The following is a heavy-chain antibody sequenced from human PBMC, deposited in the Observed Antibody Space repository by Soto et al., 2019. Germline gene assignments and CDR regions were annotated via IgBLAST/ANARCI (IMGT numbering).Heavy chain of an antibody. CDR2: IGTAGDT. CDR1: GFTFSSYD. V-gene: IGHV3-13*01. CDR3: ARGLAAAGMESLYYYYGMDV. J-gene: IGHJ6*02. Sequence: GGSLRLSCAASGFTFSSYDMHWVRQATGKGLEWVSAIGTAGDTYYPGSVKGRFTISRENAKNSLYLQMNSLRAEETAVYYCARGLAAAGMESLYYYYGMDVWGQGTTVTVSS. D-gene: IGHD6-13*01.